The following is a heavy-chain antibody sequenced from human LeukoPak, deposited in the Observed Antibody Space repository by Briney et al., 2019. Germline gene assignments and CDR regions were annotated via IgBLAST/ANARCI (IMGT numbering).Heavy chain of an antibody. CDR1: GGSISSGGYY. CDR2: IYYSGST. D-gene: IGHD3-10*01. Sequence: PSQTLSLTCTVSGGSISSGGYYWSWIRQHPGKGLEWIGYIYYSGSTYYNPSLKSRVTISVDTSKNQFSLKLSSVTAADTAVYYCASQSMVRGVIDYWGQGTLVTVSS. J-gene: IGHJ4*02. CDR3: ASQSMVRGVIDY. V-gene: IGHV4-31*03.